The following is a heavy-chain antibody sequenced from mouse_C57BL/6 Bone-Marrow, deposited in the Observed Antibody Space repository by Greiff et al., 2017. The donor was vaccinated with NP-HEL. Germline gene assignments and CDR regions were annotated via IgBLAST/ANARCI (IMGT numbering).Heavy chain of an antibody. CDR3: ARKLGFAWFAY. CDR1: GYTFTSYW. Sequence: QVQLQQPGAELVRPGSSVKLSCKASGYTFTSYWMHWVKQRPIQGLEWIGNIDPSDSETHYNQKFKDKATLTVDKSSSTAYMQLSSLTSEDSAVYYCARKLGFAWFAYWGQGTLVTVSA. D-gene: IGHD4-1*01. V-gene: IGHV1-52*01. J-gene: IGHJ3*01. CDR2: IDPSDSET.